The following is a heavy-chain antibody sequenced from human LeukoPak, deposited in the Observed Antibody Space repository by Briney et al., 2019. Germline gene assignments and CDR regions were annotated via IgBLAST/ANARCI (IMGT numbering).Heavy chain of an antibody. CDR2: IYPGDSDT. V-gene: IGHV5-51*01. D-gene: IGHD1-14*01. J-gene: IGHJ6*03. CDR1: GYSFTSYW. CDR3: ARLPSGKLETASPRKKYYYYYYMDV. Sequence: GESLKISCKGSGYSFTSYWIGWVRQMPGKGLEWMGIIYPGDSDTRYSPSFQGQVTISADKSISTAYLQWSSLKASDTALYYCARLPSGKLETASPRKKYYYYYYMDVWGKGTTVTISS.